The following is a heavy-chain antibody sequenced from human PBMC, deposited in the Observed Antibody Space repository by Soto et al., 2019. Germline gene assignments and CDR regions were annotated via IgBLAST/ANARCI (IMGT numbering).Heavy chain of an antibody. CDR1: GGSISSSSYY. J-gene: IGHJ3*02. Sequence: SETLSLTCTVSGGSISSSSYYWGWIRQPPGKGLEWIGSFYYSGSTYYNPSLKSGVTISVDTSKNQFSLKLSSVTAADTAVYYCASVGGRRRDKPFDIWGQGTMVTVSS. V-gene: IGHV4-39*01. CDR2: FYYSGST. CDR3: ASVGGRRRDKPFDI. D-gene: IGHD2-15*01.